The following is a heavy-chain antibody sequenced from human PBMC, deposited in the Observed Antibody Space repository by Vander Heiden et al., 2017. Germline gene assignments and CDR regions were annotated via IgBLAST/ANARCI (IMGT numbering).Heavy chain of an antibody. V-gene: IGHV2-5*01. D-gene: IGHD3-22*01. Sequence: QITLKESGPTLVNPTQTLTLTCTLSRFPLSTSRVGVGWIRQPPGKALEWLALIYWNDDKRYSPSLKSRLTITKDTSKNQVVLTMTNMDPVDTATYYCARQYYYDSSGYPFDYWGQGTLVTVSS. J-gene: IGHJ4*02. CDR2: IYWNDDK. CDR1: RFPLSTSRVG. CDR3: ARQYYYDSSGYPFDY.